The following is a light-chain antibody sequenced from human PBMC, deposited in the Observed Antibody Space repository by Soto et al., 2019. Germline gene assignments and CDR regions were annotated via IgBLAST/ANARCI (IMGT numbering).Light chain of an antibody. CDR1: QGISSY. V-gene: IGKV1-8*01. Sequence: AIRMTQSPSSLSASTVDRVTITFRASQGISSYLAWYQQKPGKAPKLLIYAASTLQSGVPSRFSGSGSGTDFTLTISCLQSDDFAIYYCQQYNTFWTFGQGTKVDIK. J-gene: IGKJ1*01. CDR2: AAS. CDR3: QQYNTFWT.